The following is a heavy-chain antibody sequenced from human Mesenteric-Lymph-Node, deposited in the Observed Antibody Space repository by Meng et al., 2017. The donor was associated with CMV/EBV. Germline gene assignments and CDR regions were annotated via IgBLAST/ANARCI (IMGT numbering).Heavy chain of an antibody. CDR1: GGAISSSSYY. V-gene: IGHV4-39*01. CDR3: ARPHYYGSGSSPWFDP. CDR2: IYYSGST. Sequence: QLKLQESDPGLMKHSETPSLTCTVTGGAISSSSYYWAWIRQPPGKGLEWIGSIYYSGSTYYNPSLKSRVTISVDTSKNQFSLKLSSVTAADTAVYYCARPHYYGSGSSPWFDPWGQGTLVTVSS. J-gene: IGHJ5*02. D-gene: IGHD3-10*01.